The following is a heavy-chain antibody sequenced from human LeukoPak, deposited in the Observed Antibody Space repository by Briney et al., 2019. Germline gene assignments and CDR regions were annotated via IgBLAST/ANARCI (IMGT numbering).Heavy chain of an antibody. J-gene: IGHJ6*03. Sequence: GASVKVSCKASGGTFSSYAISWVRQAPGQGLEWMGGIIPIFGTANYAQKFQGRVTITTDESTSTAYMELSSLRSEDTAVYYCARFLPAHYYMDVWGKGTTVTVSS. V-gene: IGHV1-69*05. CDR3: ARFLPAHYYMDV. CDR1: GGTFSSYA. CDR2: IIPIFGTA. D-gene: IGHD2-2*01.